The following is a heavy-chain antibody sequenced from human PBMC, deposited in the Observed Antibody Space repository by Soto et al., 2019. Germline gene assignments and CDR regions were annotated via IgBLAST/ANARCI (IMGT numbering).Heavy chain of an antibody. Sequence: GESLKISCKVSGYRFTTYWIGWVRQMPGKGLEWLGIIYPADSDARYSPSFQGQVTISADKSISTAYLQWSSLKASDTAIYYCARQTTVPLYYYNYGMDVCGQGTTVTVSS. D-gene: IGHD4-4*01. CDR2: IYPADSDA. CDR3: ARQTTVPLYYYNYGMDV. V-gene: IGHV5-51*01. CDR1: GYRFTTYW. J-gene: IGHJ6*02.